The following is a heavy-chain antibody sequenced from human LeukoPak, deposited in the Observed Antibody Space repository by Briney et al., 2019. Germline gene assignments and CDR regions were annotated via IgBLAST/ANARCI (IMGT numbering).Heavy chain of an antibody. Sequence: SGPTLVNPTQTLTLTCTFSGFSLSTSGVDVGWIRQPPGKALEWLALIYWNDDKRYSPSLKSRLTITKDTSKNQVVLTMTNMDPVDTATYYCAHFGHYGDYVGFDYWGQGTLVTVSS. CDR3: AHFGHYGDYVGFDY. D-gene: IGHD4-17*01. J-gene: IGHJ4*02. CDR2: IYWNDDK. CDR1: GFSLSTSGVD. V-gene: IGHV2-5*01.